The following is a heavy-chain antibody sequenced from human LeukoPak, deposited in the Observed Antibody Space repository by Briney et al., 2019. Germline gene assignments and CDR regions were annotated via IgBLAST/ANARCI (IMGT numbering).Heavy chain of an antibody. CDR3: TRDTDSGSYYDSYFDY. V-gene: IGHV3-49*04. D-gene: IGHD1-26*01. CDR1: GFAFGDYA. Sequence: GGSLRLSCTASGFAFGDYAMSWVRQAPGKGLEWVGFIRSKAYGGTTEYAASVKGRFTISRDDSKSIAYLQMNSLKTEDTAVYYCTRDTDSGSYYDSYFDYWGQGTLVTVSS. J-gene: IGHJ4*02. CDR2: IRSKAYGGTT.